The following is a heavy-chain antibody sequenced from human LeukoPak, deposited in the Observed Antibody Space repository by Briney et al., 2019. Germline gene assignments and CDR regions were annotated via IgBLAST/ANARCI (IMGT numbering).Heavy chain of an antibody. CDR1: GGSISSYY. V-gene: IGHV4-4*07. Sequence: SETLSLTCTVSGGSISSYYWSWIRQPAGKGLEWIGRIYTSGSTSYNPSLKSRVTMSVDTSKNQFSLKLSSVTAADTAVYYCARDDIAVAHDAFDIWGQGTMVTVSS. D-gene: IGHD6-19*01. CDR2: IYTSGST. J-gene: IGHJ3*02. CDR3: ARDDIAVAHDAFDI.